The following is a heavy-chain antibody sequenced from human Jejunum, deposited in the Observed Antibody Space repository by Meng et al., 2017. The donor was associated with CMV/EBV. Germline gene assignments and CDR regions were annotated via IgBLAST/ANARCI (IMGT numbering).Heavy chain of an antibody. V-gene: IGHV3-23*04. CDR1: GFTFSDNV. J-gene: IGHJ4*02. CDR2: ITESGDTT. Sequence: EVQLVDSGGGLVQPGGSLRLACAASGFTFSDNVMTWVRQAPGKGLEWVSTITESGDTTSYADSLKGRFTISRDNSKNTLYLQMNGLRADDTAIYYCAKEWGAQLLPDYWGQGTLVTVSS. CDR3: AKEWGAQLLPDY. D-gene: IGHD4-23*01.